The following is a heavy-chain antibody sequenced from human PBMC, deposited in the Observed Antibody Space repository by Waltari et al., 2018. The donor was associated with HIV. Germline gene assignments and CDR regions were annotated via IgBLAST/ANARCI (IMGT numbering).Heavy chain of an antibody. CDR3: AKEGIAGRPSVPDY. CDR1: GFPFSSHA. CDR2: ISGSGGST. Sequence: EVQLLESGGGLVQHGGSLRLSCAAPGFPFSSHAMSWVRQAPGKGREWFSVISGSGGSTYYADFVKGRFTISRDNSKNTLYLQMNSLRAEDTAVYYCAKEGIAGRPSVPDYWGQGTLVTVSS. J-gene: IGHJ4*02. V-gene: IGHV3-23*01. D-gene: IGHD6-6*01.